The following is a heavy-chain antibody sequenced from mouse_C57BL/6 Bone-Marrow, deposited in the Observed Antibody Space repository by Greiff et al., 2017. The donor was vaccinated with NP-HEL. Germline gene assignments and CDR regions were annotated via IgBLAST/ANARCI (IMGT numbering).Heavy chain of an antibody. J-gene: IGHJ3*01. D-gene: IGHD1-3*01. V-gene: IGHV1-42*01. CDR3: ARGSGLAY. CDR2: INPSTGGT. CDR1: GYSFTGYY. Sequence: EVKVVESGPELVKPGASVKISCKASGYSFTGYYMNWVKQSPEKSLEWIGEINPSTGGTTYNQKFKAKATLTVDKSSSTAYMQLKSLTSEDSAVYYCARGSGLAYWGQGTLVTVSA.